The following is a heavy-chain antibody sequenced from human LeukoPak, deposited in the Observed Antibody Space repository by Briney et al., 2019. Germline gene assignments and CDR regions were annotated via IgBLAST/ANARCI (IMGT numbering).Heavy chain of an antibody. CDR2: LSNSGGRT. D-gene: IGHD1-26*01. CDR1: GFTFSNYA. V-gene: IGHV3-23*01. Sequence: GGSLILSCAASGFTFSNYAMTWVRQAPGRGLEWVSSLSNSGGRTYYADSVKGRFTISRDNFKNTLYLQMNSLRAEDTAVYYCAKVVGAFDYWGQGTLVTVSS. J-gene: IGHJ4*02. CDR3: AKVVGAFDY.